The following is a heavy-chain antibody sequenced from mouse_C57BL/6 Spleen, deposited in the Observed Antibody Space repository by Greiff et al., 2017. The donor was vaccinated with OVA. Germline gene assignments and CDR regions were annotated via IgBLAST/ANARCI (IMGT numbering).Heavy chain of an antibody. V-gene: IGHV1-55*01. Sequence: VQLQQPGAELVKPGASVKMSCKASGYTFTSYWITWVKQRPGQGLEWIGDIYPGSGSTNYNEKFKSKATLTVDTSSSTASMQLRSLTSEDSAVYSCARWEGNYTAYWGERTLVTVSA. D-gene: IGHD2-1*01. CDR3: ARWEGNYTAY. CDR2: IYPGSGST. J-gene: IGHJ3*01. CDR1: GYTFTSYW.